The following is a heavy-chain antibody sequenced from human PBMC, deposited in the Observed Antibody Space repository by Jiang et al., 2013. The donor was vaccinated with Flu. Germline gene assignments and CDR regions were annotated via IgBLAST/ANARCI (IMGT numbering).Heavy chain of an antibody. D-gene: IGHD5-12*01. CDR3: ARLWRYSGYAQYWYFDY. Sequence: WWSWVRQPPGKGLEWIGEIYHSGSTNYNPSLKSRVTISVDKSKNQFSLKLSSVTAADTAVYYCARLWRYSGYAQYWYFDYWGQGTLVTVSS. CDR2: IYHSGST. V-gene: IGHV4-4*02. CDR1: W. J-gene: IGHJ4*02.